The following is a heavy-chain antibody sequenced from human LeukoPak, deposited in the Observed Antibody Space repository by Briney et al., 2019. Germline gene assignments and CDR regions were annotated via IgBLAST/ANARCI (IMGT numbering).Heavy chain of an antibody. CDR3: ATMGELSFSPGIN. V-gene: IGHV5-51*01. Sequence: VESLKISCKGSGYIFTSYWIGWVRQMPGKGLEWMGIIYPGDSDTRYSPSFQGQVTISADKSISTAYLQWSSLKASDTAMYYCATMGELSFSPGINWGQGTMVTVSS. CDR1: GYIFTSYW. D-gene: IGHD3-16*02. CDR2: IYPGDSDT. J-gene: IGHJ4*02.